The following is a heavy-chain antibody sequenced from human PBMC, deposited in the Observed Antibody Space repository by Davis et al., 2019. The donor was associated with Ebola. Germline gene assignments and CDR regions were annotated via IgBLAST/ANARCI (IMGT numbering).Heavy chain of an antibody. CDR3: ARSSDFWFPYAFDI. Sequence: MPSETLSLTCAVSGGSISSGGSSWSWIRQPPGKGLEWIGFIFYSGSTYYNPSLKSRVTMSVDTSKTQFSLRLSSVTAADTAVYYCARSSDFWFPYAFDIWGQGTMVTVSS. CDR2: IFYSGST. J-gene: IGHJ3*02. D-gene: IGHD3-3*01. V-gene: IGHV4-30-4*07. CDR1: GGSISSGGSS.